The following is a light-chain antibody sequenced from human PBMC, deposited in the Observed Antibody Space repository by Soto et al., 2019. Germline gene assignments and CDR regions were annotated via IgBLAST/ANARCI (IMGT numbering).Light chain of an antibody. CDR2: EDS. J-gene: IGLJ2*01. Sequence: QSALTQPASVSGSPGQSITISCSAASGDVGSYNPVSWYQQHPGKAPKLTIYEDSKRPSGVSNRFSGSKSGNTASLTISGLQAEDEADYYCCSYAGSTTVVFGGGTKVTVL. CDR3: CSYAGSTTVV. V-gene: IGLV2-23*01. CDR1: SGDVGSYNP.